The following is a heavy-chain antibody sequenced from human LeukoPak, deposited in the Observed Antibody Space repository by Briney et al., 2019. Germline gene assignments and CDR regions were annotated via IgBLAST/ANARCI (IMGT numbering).Heavy chain of an antibody. V-gene: IGHV3-30*02. CDR1: GINFRGSG. CDR2: IQNDGSDK. Sequence: GGSLRLSCAASGINFRGSGMHWVRQAPGKGVWWVTCIQNDGSDKSYAASVKGRFTISRDNSKNTLYLHMNSLKADDTALYYCAREGGRAAAGRFDYWGQGTLVTVSS. CDR3: AREGGRAAAGRFDY. D-gene: IGHD6-13*01. J-gene: IGHJ4*02.